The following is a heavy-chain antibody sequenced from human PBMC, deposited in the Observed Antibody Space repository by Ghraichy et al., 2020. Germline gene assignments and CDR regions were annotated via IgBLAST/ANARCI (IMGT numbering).Heavy chain of an antibody. V-gene: IGHV1-24*01. D-gene: IGHD3-3*01. Sequence: ASVKVSCKVSGYTLTELSMHWVRQAPGKGLEWMGGFDPEDGETIYAQKFQGRVTMTEDTSTDTAYMELSSLRSEDTAVYYCATEYYDFPRTGAFDIWGQGTMVTVSS. CDR3: ATEYYDFPRTGAFDI. CDR2: FDPEDGET. J-gene: IGHJ3*02. CDR1: GYTLTELS.